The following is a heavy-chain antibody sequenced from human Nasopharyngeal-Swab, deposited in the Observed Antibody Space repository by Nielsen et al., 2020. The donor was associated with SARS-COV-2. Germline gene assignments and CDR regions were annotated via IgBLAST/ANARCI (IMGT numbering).Heavy chain of an antibody. J-gene: IGHJ4*02. CDR1: GFTFSSYG. Sequence: GSLRLSCAASGFTFSSYGMHWVRQAPGKGLEWVAVISYDGSNKYYADSVKGRFTISRDNSKNTLYLQMNSLRAEDTAVYYCALAVYDYIGYWGQGTLVTVSS. CDR2: ISYDGSNK. V-gene: IGHV3-30*03. CDR3: ALAVYDYIGY. D-gene: IGHD5/OR15-5a*01.